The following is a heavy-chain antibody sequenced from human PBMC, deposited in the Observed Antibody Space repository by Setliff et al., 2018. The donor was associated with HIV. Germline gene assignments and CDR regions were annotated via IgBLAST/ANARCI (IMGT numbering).Heavy chain of an antibody. CDR2: MNPNSSNT. CDR3: ARDGPAWYSSGWYNGNFDY. Sequence: ASVKVSCKASGFTFINYDINWVRQAPGQGLEWMGWMNPNSSNTGYAQKFQGRVAMTRNTSIAYMELSSLRSEDTAVYYRARDGPAWYSSGWYNGNFDYWGQGTMVTVSS. J-gene: IGHJ4*02. D-gene: IGHD6-13*01. CDR1: GFTFINYD. V-gene: IGHV1-8*02.